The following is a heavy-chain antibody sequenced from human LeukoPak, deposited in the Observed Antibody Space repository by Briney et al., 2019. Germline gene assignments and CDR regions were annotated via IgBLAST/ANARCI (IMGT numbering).Heavy chain of an antibody. Sequence: GGSLRLSCAASGFTFSSYGMHWVRQAPGKGLERVAVIWYDGSNKYYADSVKGRFTISRDNSKNTLYLQMNSLRAEDTAVYYCAREAATSPVVNAFDIWGQETMVTVSS. CDR3: AREAATSPVVNAFDI. CDR1: GFTFSSYG. D-gene: IGHD2-15*01. V-gene: IGHV3-33*01. CDR2: IWYDGSNK. J-gene: IGHJ3*02.